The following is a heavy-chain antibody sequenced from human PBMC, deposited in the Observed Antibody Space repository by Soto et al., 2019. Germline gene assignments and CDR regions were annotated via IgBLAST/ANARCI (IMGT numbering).Heavy chain of an antibody. CDR2: IYHSGST. D-gene: IGHD3-10*01. V-gene: IGHV4-30-2*01. CDR1: GGSISSGGYS. CDR3: ARGNWDGLGY. Sequence: QLQLQESGSGLVKPSQTLSLTCAVSGGSISSGGYSWSWIRQPPGKGLEWIGYIYHSGSTYYNPSLKSRVTIPVDRSKTQFSLKLSSVTAADTAVYYCARGNWDGLGYWGQGTLVTVSS. J-gene: IGHJ4*02.